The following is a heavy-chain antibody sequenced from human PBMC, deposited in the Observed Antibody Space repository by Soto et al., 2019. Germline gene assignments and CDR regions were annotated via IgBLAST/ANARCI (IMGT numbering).Heavy chain of an antibody. V-gene: IGHV3-23*01. CDR1: GFRFIPRA. CDR2: IRPGGDST. Sequence: VWSLRLSCAASGFRFIPRAMSWVRQAPGKGLEWVASIRPGGDSTYYADSVKGRFAVSRDNSNVTLYLQMDSLRVEDTAIYYCTTHEEGAPWAGGFDAWGQGTLVTV. CDR3: TTHEEGAPWAGGFDA. J-gene: IGHJ5*02. D-gene: IGHD1-26*01.